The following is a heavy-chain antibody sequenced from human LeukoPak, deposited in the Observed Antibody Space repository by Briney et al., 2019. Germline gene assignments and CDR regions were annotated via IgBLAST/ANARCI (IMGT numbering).Heavy chain of an antibody. V-gene: IGHV4-39*01. CDR1: GGSFSSSSYY. CDR3: ARHDGEWDYYDSSGYSYNWFDP. J-gene: IGHJ5*02. CDR2: IYYSGST. Sequence: SETLSLTCTVSGGSFSSSSYYWGWIRQPPGKGLEWIGSIYYSGSTYYNPSLKSRVTISVDTYKNQFSLKLSSVTAADTAVYYCARHDGEWDYYDSSGYSYNWFDPWGQGTLVTVSS. D-gene: IGHD3-22*01.